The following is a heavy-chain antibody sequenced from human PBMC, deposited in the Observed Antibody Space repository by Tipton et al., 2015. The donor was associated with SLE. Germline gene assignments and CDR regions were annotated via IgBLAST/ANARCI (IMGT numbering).Heavy chain of an antibody. V-gene: IGHV3-48*03. Sequence: GSLRLSCAASGFTFSSYEMNWVRQAPGKGLEWVSYISSSSSTIYYADSVKGRFTISRDNAKNSLYLQMNSLRAEDTAVYYCARDQVVPAAARNYYYMDVWGKGTTVTVSS. J-gene: IGHJ6*03. CDR3: ARDQVVPAAARNYYYMDV. CDR2: ISSSSSTI. D-gene: IGHD2-2*01. CDR1: GFTFSSYE.